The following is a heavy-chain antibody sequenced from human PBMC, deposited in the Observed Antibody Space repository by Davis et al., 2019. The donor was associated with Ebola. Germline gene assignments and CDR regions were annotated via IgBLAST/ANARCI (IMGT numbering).Heavy chain of an antibody. J-gene: IGHJ4*02. D-gene: IGHD6-19*01. CDR3: AREGGRPGGWLKGFDS. Sequence: PSETLSLTCAVYGGSFSGYFWSWVRQPPGKGLEWIREINQRGSTNYNPSLKSRLTMSVDTSTNQFSLKLNSVNAADTAVYYCAREGGRPGGWLKGFDSWGQGTLVIVSS. V-gene: IGHV4-34*01. CDR2: INQRGST. CDR1: GGSFSGYF.